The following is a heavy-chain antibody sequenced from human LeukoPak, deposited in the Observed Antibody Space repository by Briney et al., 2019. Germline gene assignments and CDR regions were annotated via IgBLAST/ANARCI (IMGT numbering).Heavy chain of an antibody. Sequence: SETLSLTCTVSGGSISTFYWSWIRQPPGKGLEWIGYIYYNGNTKYNPSLKSRVTISVDTSKNQFSLKVTSVTAADTAVYYCARDIIPSRGQAGWFDPWGQGTLVTVSS. D-gene: IGHD2-21*01. J-gene: IGHJ5*02. V-gene: IGHV4-59*12. CDR3: ARDIIPSRGQAGWFDP. CDR1: GGSISTFY. CDR2: IYYNGNT.